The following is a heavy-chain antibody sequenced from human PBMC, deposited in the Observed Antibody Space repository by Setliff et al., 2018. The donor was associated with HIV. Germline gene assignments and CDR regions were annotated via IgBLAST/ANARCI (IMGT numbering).Heavy chain of an antibody. CDR2: IYTSGST. J-gene: IGHJ4*02. Sequence: SETLSLTCTVSGVSISSGSYYWSWIRQSAGKGLEWIGRIYTSGSTNDNPSLKSRITISVDTSNNQFSLRLSSVTAADTAVYYCARYRRPPYYLDYWGQGTLVTVSS. CDR1: GVSISSGSYY. CDR3: ARYRRPPYYLDY. V-gene: IGHV4-61*02. D-gene: IGHD3-16*02.